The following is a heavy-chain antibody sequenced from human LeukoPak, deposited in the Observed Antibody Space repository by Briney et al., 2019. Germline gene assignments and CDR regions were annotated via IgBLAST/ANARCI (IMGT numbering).Heavy chain of an antibody. J-gene: IGHJ6*03. CDR2: IYTSGST. CDR1: GGSISSGSYY. CDR3: ARIHRPLGAYTKTYYYYYYMDV. D-gene: IGHD2-2*02. V-gene: IGHV4-61*09. Sequence: PSETLSLTCTVSGGSISSGSYYWSWIRQPPGKGLEWIGHIYTSGSTNYNPSLKSRVTISVDTSKNQFSLKLSSVTAADTAVYYCARIHRPLGAYTKTYYYYYYMDVWGKGTRSPSP.